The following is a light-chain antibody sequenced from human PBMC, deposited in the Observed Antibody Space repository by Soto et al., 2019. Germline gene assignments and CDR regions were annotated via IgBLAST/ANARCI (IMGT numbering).Light chain of an antibody. CDR1: SIDVGGYNY. CDR3: SSYRTSSTQV. J-gene: IGLJ1*01. V-gene: IGLV2-14*03. Sequence: QSALTQPASVSGSPEQSITISCTGTSIDVGGYNYVSWYQQHPGKAPKLMIYDVSNRPSGVSDRFSGSKSDNTASLTISGLRAEDEADYYFSSYRTSSTQVFGTGTKVTVL. CDR2: DVS.